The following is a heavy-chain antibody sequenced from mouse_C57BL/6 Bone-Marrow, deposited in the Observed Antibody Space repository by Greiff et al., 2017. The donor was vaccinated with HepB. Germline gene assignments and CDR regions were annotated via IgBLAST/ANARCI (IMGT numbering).Heavy chain of an antibody. CDR2: IYPRSGNT. Sequence: QVQLQQSGAELARPGASVKLSCKASGYTFTSYGISWVKQRTGQGLEWIGEIYPRSGNTYYNEKFKGKATLTADKSSSTAYMELRSLTSEDSAVYFCARSTVVAKGDYAMDYWGQGTSVTVSS. J-gene: IGHJ4*01. V-gene: IGHV1-81*01. CDR1: GYTFTSYG. CDR3: ARSTVVAKGDYAMDY. D-gene: IGHD1-1*01.